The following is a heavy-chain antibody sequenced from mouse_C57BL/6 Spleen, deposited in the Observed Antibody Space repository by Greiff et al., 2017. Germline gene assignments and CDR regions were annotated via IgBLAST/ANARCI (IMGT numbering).Heavy chain of an antibody. CDR2: IHPNSGST. D-gene: IGHD2-12*01. Sequence: QVQLQQPGAELVKPGASVKLSCKASGYTFTSYWMHWVKQRPGQGLEWIGMIHPNSGSTNYNEKFKSKATLTVDKSSSTAYMQLSSLTSENSAVYYFARYPLYYSPSMDYWGQGTSVTVSS. V-gene: IGHV1-64*01. CDR1: GYTFTSYW. CDR3: ARYPLYYSPSMDY. J-gene: IGHJ4*01.